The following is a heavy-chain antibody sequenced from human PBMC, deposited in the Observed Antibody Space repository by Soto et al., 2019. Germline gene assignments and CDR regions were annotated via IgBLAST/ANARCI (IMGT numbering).Heavy chain of an antibody. V-gene: IGHV4-59*01. J-gene: IGHJ1*01. CDR2: IYYSGST. D-gene: IGHD3-3*01. CDR3: ASLVSLFGVISTSYFQH. CDR1: GGSISSYY. Sequence: SETLSLTCTVSGGSISSYYWSWIRQPPGKGLEWIGYIYYSGSTNYNPSLKSRVTISVDTSKNQFSLKLSSVTAADTAVYYCASLVSLFGVISTSYFQHWGQGTPVTVSS.